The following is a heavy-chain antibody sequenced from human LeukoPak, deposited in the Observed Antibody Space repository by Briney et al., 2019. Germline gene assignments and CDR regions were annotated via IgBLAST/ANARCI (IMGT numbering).Heavy chain of an antibody. V-gene: IGHV1-2*02. CDR2: INPNSGGT. CDR3: ARAGGRSRFDP. CDR1: GYSFTDKY. J-gene: IGHJ5*02. D-gene: IGHD2-15*01. Sequence: PSVKVSCKASGYSFTDKYMHWVRQAPGQGLEWMGWINPNSGGTNYAQKFQGRVTMTTDTSMSTAYMELSRLTSDDTAVYYCARAGGRSRFDPWGEGTLVTVSS.